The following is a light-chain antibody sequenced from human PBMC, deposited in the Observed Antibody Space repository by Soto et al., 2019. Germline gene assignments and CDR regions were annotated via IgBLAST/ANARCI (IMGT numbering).Light chain of an antibody. Sequence: QSVLTQSPSASASLGASVKLTCTLSSGHSNYAIAWHQQQPEKGPRYLMRLNSDGSHSKGDEIPDRFSGSSSGAERYLTISSLQSEDEADYYCQTWGSGIRVFGGGTKVTVL. V-gene: IGLV4-69*01. CDR3: QTWGSGIRV. CDR1: SGHSNYA. J-gene: IGLJ3*02. CDR2: LNSDGSH.